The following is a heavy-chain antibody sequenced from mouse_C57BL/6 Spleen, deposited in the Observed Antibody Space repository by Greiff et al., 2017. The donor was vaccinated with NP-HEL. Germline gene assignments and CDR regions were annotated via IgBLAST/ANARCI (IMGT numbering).Heavy chain of an antibody. CDR3: AREGPWFAY. J-gene: IGHJ3*01. CDR1: GFTFTGYW. Sequence: QVQLQQSGAELMKPGASLKLSCTATGFTFTGYWIEWVKQRPGHGLEWIGEILPGSGSTNYNAKFKGKATFTADTSSSTAYMELRSLTSEDSAVYYCAREGPWFAYWGQGTLVTVSA. V-gene: IGHV1-9*01. CDR2: ILPGSGST.